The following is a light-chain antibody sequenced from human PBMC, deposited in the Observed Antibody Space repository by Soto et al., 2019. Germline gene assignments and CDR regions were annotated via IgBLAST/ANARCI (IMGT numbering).Light chain of an antibody. CDR1: ISDVGGYNF. J-gene: IGLJ1*01. Sequence: QSVLTQPASVSGSPGQSITISCTGTISDVGGYNFASWYQQYPGKAPKLMICDVSNRPSGVSNRFSGSKSGNTASLTISALQAEDEADYYCSSFTGSNYVFGTGTKVTVL. CDR3: SSFTGSNYV. CDR2: DVS. V-gene: IGLV2-14*03.